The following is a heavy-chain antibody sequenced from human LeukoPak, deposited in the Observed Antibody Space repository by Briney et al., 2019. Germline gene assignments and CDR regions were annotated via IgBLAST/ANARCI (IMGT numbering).Heavy chain of an antibody. CDR2: IYYSGST. J-gene: IGHJ5*02. CDR3: ARGFGSSWYGNWFDP. CDR1: GGSISSSSYY. Sequence: SETLSLTCTVSGGSISSSSYYWGWIRQPPGKGLEWIGSIYYSGSTYYNPSLKSRVTISVDTSKNQFSLKLSSVTAADTAVYYCARGFGSSWYGNWFDPWGQGTLVTVSS. V-gene: IGHV4-39*07. D-gene: IGHD6-13*01.